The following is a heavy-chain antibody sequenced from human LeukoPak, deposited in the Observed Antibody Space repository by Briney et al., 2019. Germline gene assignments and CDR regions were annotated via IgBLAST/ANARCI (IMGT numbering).Heavy chain of an antibody. CDR1: GFTFCSYA. Sequence: GGSLRLSCAASGFTFCSYAMSWVRQAPGKGVGWVSAISGSGGSTYYADSVKGRFTISRDNSKNTLYLQMNSLRAEDTAVYYCAKLPPYSSGWPPDYWGQGTLVTVSS. CDR2: ISGSGGST. J-gene: IGHJ4*02. V-gene: IGHV3-23*01. D-gene: IGHD6-19*01. CDR3: AKLPPYSSGWPPDY.